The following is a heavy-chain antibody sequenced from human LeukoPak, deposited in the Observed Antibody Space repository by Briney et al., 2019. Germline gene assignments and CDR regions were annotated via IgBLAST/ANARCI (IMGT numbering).Heavy chain of an antibody. CDR2: LSGSGGGT. J-gene: IGHJ4*02. D-gene: IGHD3/OR15-3a*01. Sequence: PGGSLRLSCAVSGITLSNYGMSWVRQAPGKGLEWVAGLSGSGGGTNYADSVKGRFTISRDNRKNTLYLQMNSLRAEDTAVYYCARRRDFIDYWGQGTLVTVSS. CDR1: GITLSNYG. V-gene: IGHV3-23*01. CDR3: ARRRDFIDY.